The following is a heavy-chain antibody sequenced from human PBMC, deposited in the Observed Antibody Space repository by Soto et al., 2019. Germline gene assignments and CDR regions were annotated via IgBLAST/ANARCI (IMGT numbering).Heavy chain of an antibody. Sequence: EVQLVESGGGLVKPGGSLRLSCAASGFTFSSDSMNWVRQPPGKGLEWVSSISSSSSYIYYADSANGRFTISRDNAKNAANMQMISLIADDKAVYYGVYVRSRGTAMDSFDYWGQGTLVTVSS. V-gene: IGHV3-21*06. J-gene: IGHJ4*02. CDR2: ISSSSSYI. CDR1: GFTFSSDS. CDR3: VYVRSRGTAMDSFDY. D-gene: IGHD1-1*01.